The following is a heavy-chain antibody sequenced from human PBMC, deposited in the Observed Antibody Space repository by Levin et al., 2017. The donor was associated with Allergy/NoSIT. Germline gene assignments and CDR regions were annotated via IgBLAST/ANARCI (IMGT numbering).Heavy chain of an antibody. CDR2: ISWNSGSI. CDR3: AKETTRHCSSTSCYFDY. Sequence: PGGSLRLSCAASGFTFDDYAMHWVRQAPGKGLEWVSGISWNSGSIDYADSVKGRFTISRDNAKNSLYLQMNSLRAEDTALYYCAKETTRHCSSTSCYFDYWGQGTLVTASS. J-gene: IGHJ4*02. V-gene: IGHV3-9*01. D-gene: IGHD2-2*01. CDR1: GFTFDDYA.